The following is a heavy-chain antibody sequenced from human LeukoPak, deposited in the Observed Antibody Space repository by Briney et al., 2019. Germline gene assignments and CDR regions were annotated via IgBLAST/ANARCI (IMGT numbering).Heavy chain of an antibody. CDR3: ATDFWSGYEGGWFDP. D-gene: IGHD3-3*01. CDR2: IYHSGST. J-gene: IGHJ5*02. V-gene: IGHV4-38-2*02. CDR1: GYSISSGYY. Sequence: SETLSLTCTVSGYSISSGYYWGWIRQPPGKGPEWIGSIYHSGSTYYNPSLKSRVTISVDTSKNQFSLKLSSVTAADTAVYYCATDFWSGYEGGWFDPWGQGTLVTVSS.